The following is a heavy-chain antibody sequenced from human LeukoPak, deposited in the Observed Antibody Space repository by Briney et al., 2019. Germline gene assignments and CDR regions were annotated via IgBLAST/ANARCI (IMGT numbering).Heavy chain of an antibody. CDR2: INHSGST. CDR3: ARGLKFDY. V-gene: IGHV4-34*01. CDR1: GGSVSGYY. Sequence: SSETLSLTCTVSGGSVSGYYWSWIRQPPGKGLEWIGEINHSGSTNYNPSLKSRVTISVDTSKNQFSLKLSSVTAADTAVYYCARGLKFDYWGQGTLVTVSS. J-gene: IGHJ4*02.